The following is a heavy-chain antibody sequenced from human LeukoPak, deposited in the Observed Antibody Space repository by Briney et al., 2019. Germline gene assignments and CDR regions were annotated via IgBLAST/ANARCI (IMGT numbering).Heavy chain of an antibody. CDR3: AKDRVAARSWYEGGWAY. V-gene: IGHV3-30-3*01. D-gene: IGHD6-13*01. Sequence: GGSLRLSCAASGFTFSSYAMHWVRQAPGKGLEWVAVISYDGSNKYYADSVKGRFTISRDNSKNTLYLQMNSLRAEDTAVYYCAKDRVAARSWYEGGWAYWGQGTLVTVSS. J-gene: IGHJ4*02. CDR2: ISYDGSNK. CDR1: GFTFSSYA.